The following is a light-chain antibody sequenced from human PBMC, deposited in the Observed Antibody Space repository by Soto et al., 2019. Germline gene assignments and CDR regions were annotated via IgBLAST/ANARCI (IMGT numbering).Light chain of an antibody. CDR3: QQYYSYPIT. CDR1: HGISSY. Sequence: AIRMTQSPSSLSASTGDRVTITCRASHGISSYLAWYQQKPGKAPKLLIYAASTLQSGVPSRFSGSGSGTDFTLTISCLQSEDFATYYCQQYYSYPITFGQGTRLEI. CDR2: AAS. J-gene: IGKJ5*01. V-gene: IGKV1-8*01.